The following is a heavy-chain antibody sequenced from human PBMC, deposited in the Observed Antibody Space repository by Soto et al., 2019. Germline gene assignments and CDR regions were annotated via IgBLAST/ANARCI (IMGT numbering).Heavy chain of an antibody. D-gene: IGHD2-21*02. J-gene: IGHJ4*02. CDR2: IGGRGGNA. V-gene: IGHV3-23*01. Sequence: PGGSLRLSCAASGFTFSSFAMIWVRQAPGKGLDWVSGIGGRGGNAFYADSMKGRFIISRDNSKNTVYLQMNNLRVDDSAMYYCAKARDSGDFAGSFDSWGQGTLVTVSS. CDR1: GFTFSSFA. CDR3: AKARDSGDFAGSFDS.